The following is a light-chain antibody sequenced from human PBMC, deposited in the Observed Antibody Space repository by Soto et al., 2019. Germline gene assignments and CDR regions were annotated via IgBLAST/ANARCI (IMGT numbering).Light chain of an antibody. CDR3: QQEGSSRLFT. CDR2: GAS. CDR1: QSVSSSY. V-gene: IGKV3-20*01. Sequence: EIVLTQSPGTLSLSPGERATLSCRASQSVSSSYLAWYQQKPGQAPRLLIFGASSRATGIPDRFSGSGSGTDFNLTISRLEPEDFAVYYCQQEGSSRLFTFGPGTKVDIK. J-gene: IGKJ3*01.